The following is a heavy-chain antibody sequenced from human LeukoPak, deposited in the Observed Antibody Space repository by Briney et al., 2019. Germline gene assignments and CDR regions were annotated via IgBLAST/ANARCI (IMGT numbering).Heavy chain of an antibody. J-gene: IGHJ4*02. CDR3: FRAKTFGGVIAQLEY. Sequence: PSETLSLTCAVSGYSFRRGYYWGWIRQPPGKGLEWIGNLHHSVRTYFHSSLKSRVTISVDTSKLHFSLKLSSVTALVTGVYFCFRAKTFGGVIAQLEYWGQGTLVAVDS. CDR2: LHHSVRT. CDR1: GYSFRRGYY. D-gene: IGHD3-16*02. V-gene: IGHV4-38-2*01.